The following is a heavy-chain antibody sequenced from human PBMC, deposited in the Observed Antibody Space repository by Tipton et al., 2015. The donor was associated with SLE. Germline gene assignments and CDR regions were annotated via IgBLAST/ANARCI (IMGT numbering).Heavy chain of an antibody. V-gene: IGHV3-30-3*01. CDR1: GFTFSSYS. CDR3: ASTFHRRDREERGYGYYYYYGMDV. CDR2: ISYDASHK. D-gene: IGHD5-12*01. Sequence: RSLRLSCAASGFTFSSYSMQWVRQAPGKGLEWVAVISYDASHKYYADSVKGRFTISRDNSQNTVYLQMDSLRAEDTAVYYCASTFHRRDREERGYGYYYYYGMDVWGQGTTVTVSS. J-gene: IGHJ6*02.